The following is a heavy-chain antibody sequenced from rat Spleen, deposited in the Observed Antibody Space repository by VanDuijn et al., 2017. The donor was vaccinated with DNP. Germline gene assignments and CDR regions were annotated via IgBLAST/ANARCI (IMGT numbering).Heavy chain of an antibody. CDR1: GLTFSNYW. CDR3: TRGPIYYDTSYIPDY. J-gene: IGHJ2*01. D-gene: IGHD1-2*01. Sequence: EVQLVESGGGLVQPGRSLKLSCVASGLTFSNYWMAWIRQSPGKGLEWVASITNTGGNIYYPDSVKGRITISRDNAQNTLYLQMNSLRSEDTATYYCTRGPIYYDTSYIPDYWGQGVMVTVSS. CDR2: ITNTGGNI. V-gene: IGHV5-31*01.